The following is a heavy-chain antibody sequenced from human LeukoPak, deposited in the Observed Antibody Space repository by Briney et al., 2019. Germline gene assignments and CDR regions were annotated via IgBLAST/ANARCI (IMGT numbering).Heavy chain of an antibody. V-gene: IGHV1-46*01. Sequence: ASVKVSCKASGYTFTSYYMHWVRQAPGQGLEWMGIINPSGGSTSYAQKFQGRVTMTRDMSTSTVYMELSSLRSEDTAVYYCASGYIGGSYPNRQCLDYWGQGTLVTVSS. CDR3: ASGYIGGSYPNRQCLDY. CDR1: GYTFTSYY. J-gene: IGHJ4*02. D-gene: IGHD1-26*01. CDR2: INPSGGST.